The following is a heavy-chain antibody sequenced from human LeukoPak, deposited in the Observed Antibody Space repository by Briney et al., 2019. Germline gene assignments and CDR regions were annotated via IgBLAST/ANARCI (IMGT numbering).Heavy chain of an antibody. Sequence: PSETLSLTCAVSGYSISSGYYWGWIRQPPGKGLEWIGSIYHSGSTYYNPSLKSRVTISVDTSKNQFSLKLSSVTAADTAVYYCASSSSWSLAYYYYTDVWGKGTTVTVSS. J-gene: IGHJ6*03. CDR1: GYSISSGYY. CDR3: ASSSSWSLAYYYYTDV. D-gene: IGHD6-13*01. V-gene: IGHV4-38-2*01. CDR2: IYHSGST.